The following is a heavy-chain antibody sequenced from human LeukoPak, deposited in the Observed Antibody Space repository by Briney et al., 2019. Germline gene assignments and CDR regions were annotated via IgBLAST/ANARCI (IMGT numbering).Heavy chain of an antibody. CDR1: GFTFTDFY. V-gene: IGHV3-11*04. Sequence: GGSLRLSCAASGFTFTDFYMSWIRQAPGKGLEWVSYISSSGTTIYYADSVKGRFTVSRDNAKNSLYLQMNSLRAEDTAMYYCARVVGATSSFWGQGTLVTVSS. CDR2: ISSSGTTI. J-gene: IGHJ4*02. CDR3: ARVVGATSSF. D-gene: IGHD1-26*01.